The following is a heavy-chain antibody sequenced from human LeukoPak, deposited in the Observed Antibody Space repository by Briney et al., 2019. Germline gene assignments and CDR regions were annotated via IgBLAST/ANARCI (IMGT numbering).Heavy chain of an antibody. D-gene: IGHD4-17*01. V-gene: IGHV1-8*01. CDR3: ARGMLDDGDYVFGY. J-gene: IGHJ4*02. Sequence: GASVKVSCKASGYTFTSYDINWVRQATGQGLEWMGWMNPNSGNTGYAQKFQGRVIMTRNTSISTAYMELSGQSSEDRAVYYWARGMLDDGDYVFGYWGQGTLVTVSS. CDR1: GYTFTSYD. CDR2: MNPNSGNT.